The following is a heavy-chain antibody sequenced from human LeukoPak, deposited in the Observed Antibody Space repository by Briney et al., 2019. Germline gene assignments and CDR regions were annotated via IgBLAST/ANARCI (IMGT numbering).Heavy chain of an antibody. CDR3: AKHGYCSGISCFFDF. CDR1: GFTFSIYW. V-gene: IGHV3-74*01. CDR2: INSDGSST. J-gene: IGHJ4*02. Sequence: PGGSLRLSCAASGFTFSIYWMHWVRQAPGKGLVWVSSINSDGSSTSYADSVKGRFAISRDSAKNTLYLQMNSLRAEDTALYYCAKHGYCSGISCFFDFWGQGTLVTVSS. D-gene: IGHD2-2*03.